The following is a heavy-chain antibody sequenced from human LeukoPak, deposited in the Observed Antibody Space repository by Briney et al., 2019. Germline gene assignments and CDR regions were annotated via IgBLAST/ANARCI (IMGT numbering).Heavy chain of an antibody. D-gene: IGHD3-16*02. CDR3: ARARRVITFGGVIVIPAFFDY. V-gene: IGHV4-39*07. CDR1: GGSISSSSYY. CDR2: IYYSGST. Sequence: SETLSLTCTVSGGSISSSSYYWGWIRQPPGKGLEWIGSIYYSGSTYYNPSLKSRVTISVDTSKNQFSLKLSSVTAADTAVYYCARARRVITFGGVIVIPAFFDYWGQGTLVTVSS. J-gene: IGHJ4*02.